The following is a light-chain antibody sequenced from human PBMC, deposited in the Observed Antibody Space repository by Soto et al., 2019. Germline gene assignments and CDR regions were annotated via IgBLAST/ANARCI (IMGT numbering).Light chain of an antibody. CDR2: ETP. CDR3: QQHHSLPLT. J-gene: IGKJ3*01. Sequence: DIHMTHSPSSLSPSVGARLTITCQASQDIGNYLNWYQQKPGKAPKILIYETPNMEIGIPSRFSGSGSGTDFSFNISSLQPEDIGTYYCQQHHSLPLTFCPGTKVDIK. CDR1: QDIGNY. V-gene: IGKV1-33*01.